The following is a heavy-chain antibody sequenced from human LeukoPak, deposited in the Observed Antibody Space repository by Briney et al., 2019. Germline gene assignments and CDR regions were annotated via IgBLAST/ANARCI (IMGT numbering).Heavy chain of an antibody. D-gene: IGHD3-10*01. Sequence: SETLSLTCTVSGGSISSYYWSWIRQPAGKGLEWIGRIYTSGSTNYNPSLKSRVTISVDKSKNQFSLKLSSVTAADTAVYYCARSMVRGVIRWAYYMDVWGKGTTVTVSS. V-gene: IGHV4-4*07. CDR2: IYTSGST. CDR3: ARSMVRGVIRWAYYMDV. CDR1: GGSISSYY. J-gene: IGHJ6*03.